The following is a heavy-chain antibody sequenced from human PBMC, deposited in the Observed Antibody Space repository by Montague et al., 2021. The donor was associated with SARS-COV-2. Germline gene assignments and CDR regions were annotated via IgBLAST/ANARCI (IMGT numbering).Heavy chain of an antibody. Sequence: SLRLSCAASGFTFNSYWMHWVRQAPGKGLVWVSRINSDGTTTTYADSVKGRFTISRDNAKDALYLQMNSLRAEDTALYFCAREGPLSYYYYGMDVWGQGTAVTVSS. CDR2: INSDGTTT. J-gene: IGHJ6*02. V-gene: IGHV3-74*01. CDR1: GFTFNSYW. CDR3: AREGPLSYYYYGMDV. D-gene: IGHD1-14*01.